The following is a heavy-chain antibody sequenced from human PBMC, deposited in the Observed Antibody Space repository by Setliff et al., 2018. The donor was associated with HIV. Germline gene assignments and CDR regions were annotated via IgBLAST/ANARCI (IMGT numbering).Heavy chain of an antibody. CDR1: GGTFSNYG. D-gene: IGHD2-2*01. CDR2: IIPISGTA. V-gene: IGHV1-69*05. Sequence: SVKVSCKASGGTFSNYGMSWVRQAPGQGLEWMGGIIPISGTANYAQKFQGRVTITTDESTSTAYMELSGLRSEDTAVYYCARDFGGYCSSMSCPGLFDPWGQGTLVTV. CDR3: ARDFGGYCSSMSCPGLFDP. J-gene: IGHJ5*02.